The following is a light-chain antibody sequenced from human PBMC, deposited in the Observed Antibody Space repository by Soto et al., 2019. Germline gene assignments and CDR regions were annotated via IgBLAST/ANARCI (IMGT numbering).Light chain of an antibody. CDR3: QHYSGSSRA. V-gene: IGKV3-20*01. J-gene: IGKJ1*01. Sequence: EIVLTQSPGTLSLSPGERATLSCRASQSFDAKYLAWYRQIPGQTPRLLMYGASIRAPGIPDRFSGSGSGTYFPLTISKLEPEDFAVYYCQHYSGSSRAFGPGTKVEIK. CDR1: QSFDAKY. CDR2: GAS.